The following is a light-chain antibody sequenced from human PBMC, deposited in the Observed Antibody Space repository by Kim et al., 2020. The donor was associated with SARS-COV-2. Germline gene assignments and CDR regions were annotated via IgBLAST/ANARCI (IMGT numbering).Light chain of an antibody. CDR1: QSVSTY. V-gene: IGKV1-39*01. CDR3: QQGYSMPWT. CDR2: SAS. Sequence: DIQMTQSPSSLSASVRDRVTITCRASQSVSTYLNWFQQRPGKAPKLLIYSASTLQTGVSARFSGTGSGTEFTLTISSLQPEDFATYYCQQGYSMPWTFGLGTKVEIK. J-gene: IGKJ1*01.